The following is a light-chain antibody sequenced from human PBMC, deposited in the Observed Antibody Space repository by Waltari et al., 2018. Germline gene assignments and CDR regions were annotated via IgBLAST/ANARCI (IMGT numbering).Light chain of an antibody. CDR3: QQYKTYPFT. J-gene: IGKJ3*01. Sequence: DIQMTQSPSSLSASVGDRVTITCRASQDISNYLAWFQQKPGKATKSLIYAASSLQSGVPSKFSGSGSGTDFTLTISSLQPEDFAIYYCQQYKTYPFTFGPGTKVETK. V-gene: IGKV1-16*02. CDR1: QDISNY. CDR2: AAS.